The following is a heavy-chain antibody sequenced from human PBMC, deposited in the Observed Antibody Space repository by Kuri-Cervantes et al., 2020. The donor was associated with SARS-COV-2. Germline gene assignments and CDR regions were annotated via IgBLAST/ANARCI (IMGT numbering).Heavy chain of an antibody. CDR3: ARSIRVGYFDY. D-gene: IGHD1-26*01. CDR1: GGSISSYY. CDR2: IYSSGRT. J-gene: IGHJ4*02. V-gene: IGHV4-59*01. Sequence: GSLRLSCTVSGGSISSYYWSWIRQPPGRGLEWVGYIYSSGRTNYNPSLKSRVTMSVDTSKKQFSLRLSSVTAADTAIYYCARSIRVGYFDYWGQGTLVTVSS.